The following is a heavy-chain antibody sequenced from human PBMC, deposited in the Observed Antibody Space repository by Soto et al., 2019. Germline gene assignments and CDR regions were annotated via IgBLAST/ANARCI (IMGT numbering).Heavy chain of an antibody. CDR2: IIPIFGTA. D-gene: IGHD3-9*01. Sequence: SVKVSCKASGGTFSSYAISWVRQAPGQGLEWMGGIIPIFGTANYAQKFQGRVTITADESTSTAYMELSSLRAEDTAVYYCASRRSYYDIAGDDYWGQGTLVTVSS. J-gene: IGHJ4*02. V-gene: IGHV1-69*13. CDR3: ASRRSYYDIAGDDY. CDR1: GGTFSSYA.